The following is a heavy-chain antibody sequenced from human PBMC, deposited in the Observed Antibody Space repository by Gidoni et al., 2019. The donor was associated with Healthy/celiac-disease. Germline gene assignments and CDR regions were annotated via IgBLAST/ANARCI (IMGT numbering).Heavy chain of an antibody. V-gene: IGHV3-30-3*01. CDR1: GFTFSSYA. CDR3: ARGDSSSWYLLIDY. CDR2: ISYDGSNK. J-gene: IGHJ4*02. D-gene: IGHD6-13*01. Sequence: QVQLVESGGGVVQPGRSLRLSCAASGFTFSSYAMHWVRQAPGKGLEWVAVISYDGSNKYYADSVKGRFTISRDNSKNTLYLQMNSLRAEDTAVYYCARGDSSSWYLLIDYWGQGTLVTVSS.